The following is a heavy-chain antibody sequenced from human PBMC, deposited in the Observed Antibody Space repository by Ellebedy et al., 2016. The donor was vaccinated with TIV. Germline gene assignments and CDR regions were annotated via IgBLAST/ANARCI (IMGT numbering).Heavy chain of an antibody. CDR1: DGSIRRYH. V-gene: IGHV4-59*01. CDR3: ARTSTMVRGALDY. CDR2: FHYSGTT. D-gene: IGHD3-10*01. Sequence: SETLSLTXTVSDGSIRRYHWSWIRQSPGKGLEWIGYFHYSGTTNYNPSLKSRLSISVDTSKNQFSLNLSSVTAADTGVYYCARTSTMVRGALDYWGQGTLVTVSS. J-gene: IGHJ4*02.